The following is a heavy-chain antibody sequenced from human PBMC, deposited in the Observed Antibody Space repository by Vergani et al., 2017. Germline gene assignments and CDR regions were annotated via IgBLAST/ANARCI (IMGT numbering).Heavy chain of an antibody. CDR3: ARDVPHGRFLEWLLFDY. CDR2: ISAYNGNT. J-gene: IGHJ4*02. D-gene: IGHD3-3*01. CDR1: GYTFTSYG. Sequence: QVQLVQSGAEVKKPGASVKVSCKASGYTFTSYGISWVRQAPGQGLEWMGWISAYNGNTNSATKLQGRVTMTTDTSTSTAYMELRSLRSDDTAVYYCARDVPHGRFLEWLLFDYWGQGTLVTVSS. V-gene: IGHV1-18*01.